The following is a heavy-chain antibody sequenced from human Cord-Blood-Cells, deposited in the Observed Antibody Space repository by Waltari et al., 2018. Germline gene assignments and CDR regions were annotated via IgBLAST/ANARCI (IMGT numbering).Heavy chain of an antibody. J-gene: IGHJ3*02. V-gene: IGHV1-3*01. CDR2: INAGNGNT. CDR1: GYTFTSYA. Sequence: QVQLVQSGAEVKKPGASVKVSCKASGYTFTSYAMHWVRQAPGQRLEWMGWINAGNGNTKYSQKFQGRVTITRDTSASTAYMELSSLRSEDTAVYYCARDEGSGSYYNAFDIWGQGTMDTVSS. D-gene: IGHD3-10*01. CDR3: ARDEGSGSYYNAFDI.